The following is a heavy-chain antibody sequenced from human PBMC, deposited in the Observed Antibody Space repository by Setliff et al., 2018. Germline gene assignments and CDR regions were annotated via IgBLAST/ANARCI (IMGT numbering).Heavy chain of an antibody. CDR3: ARDHVYGSQYYYYYYGMDV. Sequence: TLSLTCAVPGGSISSSNWWSWVRQPPGKGLEWMGEIYHSGSTYYIPPLKSRDTISLNKSKNQLSLKLSSVTAEDTAVYDCARDHVYGSQYYYYYYGMDVWGQGTTVTVSS. CDR2: IYHSGST. J-gene: IGHJ6*02. CDR1: GGSISSSNW. D-gene: IGHD3-10*01. V-gene: IGHV4-4*02.